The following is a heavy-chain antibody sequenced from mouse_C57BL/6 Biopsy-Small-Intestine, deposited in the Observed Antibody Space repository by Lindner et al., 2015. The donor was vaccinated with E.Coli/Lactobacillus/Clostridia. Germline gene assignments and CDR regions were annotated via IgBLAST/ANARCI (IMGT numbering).Heavy chain of an antibody. V-gene: IGHV1-15*01. D-gene: IGHD2-4*01. CDR1: GYTFTDYE. CDR3: TRSGGYDSLFAY. J-gene: IGHJ3*01. Sequence: LQESGAELVRPGASVTLSCKASGYTFTDYEMHWVKQTPVHGLEWIGAIDPETGGTAYNQKFKGRAILTADKSSSTAYMELRSLTSEDSAVYYCTRSGGYDSLFAYWGQGTLVTVSA. CDR2: IDPETGGT.